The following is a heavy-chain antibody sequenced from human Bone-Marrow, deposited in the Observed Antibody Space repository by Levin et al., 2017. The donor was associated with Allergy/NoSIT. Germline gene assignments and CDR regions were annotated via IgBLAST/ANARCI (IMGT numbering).Heavy chain of an antibody. D-gene: IGHD2-21*02. Sequence: GGSLRLSCAASGFTFSSYGMHWVRQAPGQSLEWVAVISYDENNIYYGDSVQGRFTISRDTSKNMLYLQMNSLKTEDTAVYYCAKEVTRHYWYFDLWGRGTLVTVSS. CDR3: AKEVTRHYWYFDL. V-gene: IGHV3-30*18. CDR1: GFTFSSYG. CDR2: ISYDENNI. J-gene: IGHJ2*01.